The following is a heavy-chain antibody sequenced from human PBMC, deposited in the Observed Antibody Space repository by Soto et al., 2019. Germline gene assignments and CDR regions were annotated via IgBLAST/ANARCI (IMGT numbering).Heavy chain of an antibody. CDR3: ARATSYYYYYYMDV. J-gene: IGHJ6*03. V-gene: IGHV1-2*04. D-gene: IGHD1-1*01. CDR1: GYTFTGYY. CDR2: INPNSGGT. Sequence: ASVKVSCKASGYTFTGYYMHCVRQAPGQGLEWMGWINPNSGGTNYAQKFQGWVTMTRDTSISTAYMEPSRLRSDDTAVYYCARATSYYYYYYMDVWGKGTTVTVSS.